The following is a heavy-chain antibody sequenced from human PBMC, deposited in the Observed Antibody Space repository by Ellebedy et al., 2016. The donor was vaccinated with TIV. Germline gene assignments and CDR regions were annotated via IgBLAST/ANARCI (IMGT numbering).Heavy chain of an antibody. CDR2: IFPSDSDV. D-gene: IGHD3-10*01. CDR1: GYNFTTSW. J-gene: IGHJ4*02. CDR3: ARQGSGPFDY. Sequence: GESLKISCQTSGYNFTTSWIGWVRQMPGKGLEWMGIIFPSDSDVRYSPSFQGQVTISADKSISTTYLQWSSLKASDTAMYYCARQGSGPFDYWGQGTLVTVSS. V-gene: IGHV5-51*01.